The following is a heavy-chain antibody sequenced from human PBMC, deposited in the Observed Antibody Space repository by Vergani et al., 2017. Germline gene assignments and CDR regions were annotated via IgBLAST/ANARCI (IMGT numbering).Heavy chain of an antibody. CDR2: ISGSGGST. CDR3: AKANPRNSGYDYLYYDHAMDV. CDR1: GFTFNHYA. Sequence: EVQLVESGGGLVQPGGSLRLSCAASGFTFNHYAMNWVRQAPGKGLEWVSGISGSGGSTYYAGSVKGRFTIPRDSSKNTLYLQMNSLSAGDTAVYYCAKANPRNSGYDYLYYDHAMDVWGQGTTVTVSS. D-gene: IGHD5-12*01. J-gene: IGHJ6*02. V-gene: IGHV3-23*04.